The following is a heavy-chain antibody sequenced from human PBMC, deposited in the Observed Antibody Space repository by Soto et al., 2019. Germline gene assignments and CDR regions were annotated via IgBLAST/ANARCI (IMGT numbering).Heavy chain of an antibody. Sequence: PRGSLRLSCAASGVTFSKYAMTWARQAPGKGLDWVSAISYNGGGTYYVDSVKGRFTVSRDNSKNTLYLQMHSLRAEDTAVYYCAKDRVFNDSSGYHSVLTDSWAQGTVVTGSS. D-gene: IGHD3-22*01. CDR1: GVTFSKYA. J-gene: IGHJ5*02. CDR2: ISYNGGGT. CDR3: AKDRVFNDSSGYHSVLTDS. V-gene: IGHV3-23*01.